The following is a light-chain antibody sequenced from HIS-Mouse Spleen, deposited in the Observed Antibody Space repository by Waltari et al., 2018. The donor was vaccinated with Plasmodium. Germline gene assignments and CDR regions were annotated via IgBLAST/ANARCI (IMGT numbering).Light chain of an antibody. CDR1: RRDVGSYNL. V-gene: IGLV2-23*01. CDR3: CSYAGSSTNWV. Sequence: QSALTQPASVSGSPGQSITISCPGTRRDVGSYNLVSWYQQHPGKAPKLMIYEGSKRPSGVSNRFSGSKSGNTASLTISGLQAEDEADYYCCSYAGSSTNWVFGGGTKLTVL. CDR2: EGS. J-gene: IGLJ3*02.